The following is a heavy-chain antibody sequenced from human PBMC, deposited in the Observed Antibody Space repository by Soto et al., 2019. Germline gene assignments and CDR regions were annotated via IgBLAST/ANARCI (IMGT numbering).Heavy chain of an antibody. J-gene: IGHJ4*02. Sequence: ASVKVSCKASGYTFTGYYMHWVRQAPGQGLEWMGWINPNSGGTNYAQKLQGRVTMTRDTSISTAYMELSRLRSDDTAVYYCARTELIAVAGPYYFDYWGQGTLVTVSS. CDR3: ARTELIAVAGPYYFDY. V-gene: IGHV1-2*02. CDR2: INPNSGGT. CDR1: GYTFTGYY. D-gene: IGHD6-19*01.